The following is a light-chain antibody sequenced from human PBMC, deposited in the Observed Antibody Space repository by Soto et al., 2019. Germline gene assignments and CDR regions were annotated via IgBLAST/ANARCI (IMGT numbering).Light chain of an antibody. CDR2: AAF. J-gene: IGKJ5*01. CDR3: QQSYSFPRT. Sequence: DIQMTQSPSYLSASVGARVTITCRASQSISSYLNWYQQKPGKAPNLLIHAAFNLQSGVPSRFSGSGSGTDFTLTISCLQPEEFATYYCQQSYSFPRTFGQGTRLEIK. CDR1: QSISSY. V-gene: IGKV1-39*01.